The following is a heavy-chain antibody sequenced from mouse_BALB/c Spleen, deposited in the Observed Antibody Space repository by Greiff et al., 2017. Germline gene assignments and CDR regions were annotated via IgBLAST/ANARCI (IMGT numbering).Heavy chain of an antibody. Sequence: EVQLVESGGGLVQPGGSRKLSCAASGFTFSSFGMHWVRQAPEKGLEWVAYISSGSSTIYYADTVKGRFTISRDNPKNTLFLQMTSLRSEDTAMYYFARGGGDVDYWGQGTTLTVSS. D-gene: IGHD3-3*01. V-gene: IGHV5-17*02. J-gene: IGHJ2*01. CDR3: ARGGGDVDY. CDR2: ISSGSSTI. CDR1: GFTFSSFG.